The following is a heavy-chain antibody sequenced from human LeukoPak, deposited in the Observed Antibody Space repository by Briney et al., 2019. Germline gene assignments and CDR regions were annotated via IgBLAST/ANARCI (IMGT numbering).Heavy chain of an antibody. CDR3: ARAAVAGTWFDY. J-gene: IGHJ4*02. CDR2: INPNSGGT. Sequence: ASVKASCKASGYTFTGYYMHWVRQAPGHGLEWMGWINPNSGGTNYAQKFQGWVTMTRDTSISTAYMELSRLRSDDTAVYYCARAAVAGTWFDYWGQGTLVTVSS. CDR1: GYTFTGYY. D-gene: IGHD6-19*01. V-gene: IGHV1-2*04.